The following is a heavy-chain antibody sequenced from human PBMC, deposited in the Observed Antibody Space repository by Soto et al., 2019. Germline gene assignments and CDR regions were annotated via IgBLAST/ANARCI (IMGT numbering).Heavy chain of an antibody. J-gene: IGHJ4*02. V-gene: IGHV3-33*08. D-gene: IGHD6-13*01. CDR3: ARTASSSWSDSTLGY. Sequence: GGSLRLSCAASGFTFSSYGMHWVRQAPGKGLEWVAVIWYDGSNKYYADSVKGRFTISRDNSKNTLYLQMNSLRAEDTAVYYCARTASSSWSDSTLGYWGQGTLVTVSS. CDR2: IWYDGSNK. CDR1: GFTFSSYG.